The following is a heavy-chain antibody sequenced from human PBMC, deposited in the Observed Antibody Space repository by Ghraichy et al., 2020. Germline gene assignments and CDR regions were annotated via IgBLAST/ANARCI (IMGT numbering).Heavy chain of an antibody. CDR1: GFTFSTFA. D-gene: IGHD6-13*01. CDR3: ARARAAPGTPENAFDL. V-gene: IGHV3-30-3*01. Sequence: GGSLRLSCAASGFTFSTFAINWVRQSPGKGLEWVAVISRSGGEKYYADSVEGRFTISRDNSKNTLYLQMDSLRTEDTAFYYCARARAAPGTPENAFDLWGQGTRVTVST. J-gene: IGHJ3*01. CDR2: ISRSGGEK.